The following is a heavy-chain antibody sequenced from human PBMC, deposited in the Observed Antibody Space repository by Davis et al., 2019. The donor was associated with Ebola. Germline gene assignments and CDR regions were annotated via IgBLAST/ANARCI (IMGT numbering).Heavy chain of an antibody. CDR2: ISVYNGNT. Sequence: AASVKVSCKASGYSFTTYGMSWVRQAPGQGLEWMGWISVYNGNTKYAQKLQDRVTMTTDTSASTAYMELRSLRSDDTAVYYCARAQFPTTSDHWGQGTLVTVSS. CDR1: GYSFTTYG. CDR3: ARAQFPTTSDH. D-gene: IGHD1-1*01. J-gene: IGHJ4*02. V-gene: IGHV1-18*04.